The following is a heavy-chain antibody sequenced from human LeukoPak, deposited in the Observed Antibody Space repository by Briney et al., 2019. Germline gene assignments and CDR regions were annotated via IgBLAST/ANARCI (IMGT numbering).Heavy chain of an antibody. CDR2: IYNSGAKI. V-gene: IGHV3-23*01. Sequence: GGSLRLSCAVSGLTFSPYSMTGVGKGQGKGLNWAPIIYNSGAKIFYADSVKGRFTISRDNSKNMLYLQMNSLRVEDTAVYYCAKDVAPDSGWDLDYWGQGTLVTVSS. J-gene: IGHJ4*02. CDR3: AKDVAPDSGWDLDY. D-gene: IGHD6-19*01. CDR1: GLTFSPYS.